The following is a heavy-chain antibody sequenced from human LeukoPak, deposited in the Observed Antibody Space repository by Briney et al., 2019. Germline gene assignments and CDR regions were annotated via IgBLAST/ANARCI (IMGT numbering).Heavy chain of an antibody. D-gene: IGHD1-26*01. CDR1: GYTFTGYY. CDR2: INPNSGGT. Sequence: ASVKVSCKASGYTFTGYYMHWVRQAPGQGLEWMGWINPNSGGTNYAQKFQGRVTMTRDTSISTAYMELSSLRSEDTAVYYCARVGVIVGATGAFDIWGQGTMVTVSS. CDR3: ARVGVIVGATGAFDI. J-gene: IGHJ3*02. V-gene: IGHV1-2*02.